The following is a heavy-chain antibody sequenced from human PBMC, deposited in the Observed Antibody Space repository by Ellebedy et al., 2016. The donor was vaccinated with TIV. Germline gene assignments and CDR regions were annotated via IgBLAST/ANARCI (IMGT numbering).Heavy chain of an antibody. CDR3: ARSPPTGRRDDAFDI. CDR2: IIPILGIA. Sequence: AASVKVSCKASGGTFSSYAISWVRQAPGQGLEWMGRIIPILGIANYAQKFQGRATITADKSTSTAYMELSSLRSEDTAVYYCARSPPTGRRDDAFDIWGQGTMVTVSS. J-gene: IGHJ3*02. CDR1: GGTFSSYA. D-gene: IGHD1-1*01. V-gene: IGHV1-69*04.